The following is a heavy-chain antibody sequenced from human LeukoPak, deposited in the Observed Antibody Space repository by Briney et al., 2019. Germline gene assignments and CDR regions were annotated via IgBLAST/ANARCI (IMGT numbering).Heavy chain of an antibody. CDR1: GFTFSTYS. D-gene: IGHD3-3*01. Sequence: GGSLRLSCAASGFTFSTYSMNWVRQAPGQGLEWVSYISSGSSIIYYADSVKGRFTISRDNAKNSLYLQMNSLRAEDTAVYYCGRDGGVAYGLDVWGQGTTVTVSS. V-gene: IGHV3-48*01. CDR2: ISSGSSII. CDR3: GRDGGVAYGLDV. J-gene: IGHJ6*02.